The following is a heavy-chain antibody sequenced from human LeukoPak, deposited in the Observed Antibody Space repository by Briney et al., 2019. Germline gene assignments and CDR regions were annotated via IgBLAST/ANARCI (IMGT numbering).Heavy chain of an antibody. Sequence: LSLTCAVYGGSFSGYYWSWIRQAPGKGLEWVSYISSSSSYTNYADSVKGRFTISRDNAKNSLYLQMNSLRAEDTAVYYCARSPGKGAFDIWGQGTMVTVSS. CDR2: ISSSSSYT. J-gene: IGHJ3*02. V-gene: IGHV3-11*06. CDR1: GGSFSGYY. CDR3: ARSPGKGAFDI.